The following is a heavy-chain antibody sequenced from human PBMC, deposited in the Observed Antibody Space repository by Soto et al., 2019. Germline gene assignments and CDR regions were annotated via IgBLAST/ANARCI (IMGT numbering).Heavy chain of an antibody. Sequence: PSETLSLTCTVSGGSISSSSYYWGWIRQPPGKGLEWIGSIYYSGSTYYNPSLKSRVTISVDTSKNQFSLKLSSVTAADTAVYYCARLPTLRRVSYYSYGMDVWGQGTTVTVS. CDR2: IYYSGST. D-gene: IGHD3-10*01. CDR1: GGSISSSSYY. V-gene: IGHV4-39*01. CDR3: ARLPTLRRVSYYSYGMDV. J-gene: IGHJ6*02.